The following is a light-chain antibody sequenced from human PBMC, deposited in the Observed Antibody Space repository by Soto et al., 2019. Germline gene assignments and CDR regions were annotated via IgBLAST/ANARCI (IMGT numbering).Light chain of an antibody. Sequence: EIVLTQSPATLSLSPGERATLSCRASQSVSSYLAWYQQKPGQPPRLLIYDASNRATGIPARFSGSGSGTDFTLTISSLEPEDFAVYYCQQRRNWPPAFGGGTKVEIK. V-gene: IGKV3-11*01. CDR3: QQRRNWPPA. CDR1: QSVSSY. J-gene: IGKJ4*01. CDR2: DAS.